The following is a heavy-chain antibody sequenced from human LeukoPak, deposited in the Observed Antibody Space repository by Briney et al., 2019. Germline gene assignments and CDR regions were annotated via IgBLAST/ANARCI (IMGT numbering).Heavy chain of an antibody. CDR2: INPNSGGT. Sequence: GASVKVSCKASGYTFTGYFMHWVRQAPGQGLEWMGWINPNSGGTNYAQKFQGRVTRTRDTSISTAYMELRRLRYDDTAVYYCATAVIVAVFGDAFDIWGQGTLVTVSS. CDR1: GYTFTGYF. J-gene: IGHJ3*02. CDR3: ATAVIVAVFGDAFDI. V-gene: IGHV1-2*02. D-gene: IGHD6-13*01.